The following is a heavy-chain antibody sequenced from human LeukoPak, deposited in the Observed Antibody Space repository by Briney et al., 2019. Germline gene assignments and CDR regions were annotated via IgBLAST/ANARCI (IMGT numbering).Heavy chain of an antibody. CDR1: GFTFSNAW. CDR2: IYSGGST. V-gene: IGHV3-53*01. Sequence: GGSLRLSCAASGFTFSNAWMSWVRQAPGKGLEWVSVIYSGGSTYYADSVKGRCTISRDNSKNTLYLQMNSLRAEDAAVYYCARGLLDSGSYPYYFDYWGQETLVTVSS. CDR3: ARGLLDSGSYPYYFDY. D-gene: IGHD1-26*01. J-gene: IGHJ4*02.